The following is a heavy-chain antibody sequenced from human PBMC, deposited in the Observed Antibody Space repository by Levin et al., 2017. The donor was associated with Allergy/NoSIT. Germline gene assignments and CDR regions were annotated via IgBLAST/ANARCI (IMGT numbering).Heavy chain of an antibody. D-gene: IGHD4-17*01. Sequence: SETLSLTCSVSGGSVNSNSYYWNWIRQPPGKGLQWIGNIFHTGSTIYNPSLKSRVTISLDTSKNQISLKLLAVTAADTAVYYCAADYGDDAGFWGQGTLVTVSS. CDR2: IFHTGST. CDR3: AADYGDDAGF. J-gene: IGHJ1*01. V-gene: IGHV4-61*01. CDR1: GGSVNSNSYY.